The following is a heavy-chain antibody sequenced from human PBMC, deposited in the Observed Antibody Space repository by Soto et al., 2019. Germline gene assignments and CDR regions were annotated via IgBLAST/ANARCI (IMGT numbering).Heavy chain of an antibody. Sequence: SLRLSCAASGFTFSDHYMDWVRQAPGKGLEWVGRTRNKANSYTTEYAASVKGRFTISRDDSKNSLYLQMNSLKTEDTAVYYCARVSIRITIFGVVPDAFDIWGQGTMVTVS. CDR1: GFTFSDHY. CDR3: ARVSIRITIFGVVPDAFDI. CDR2: TRNKANSYTT. V-gene: IGHV3-72*01. D-gene: IGHD3-3*01. J-gene: IGHJ3*02.